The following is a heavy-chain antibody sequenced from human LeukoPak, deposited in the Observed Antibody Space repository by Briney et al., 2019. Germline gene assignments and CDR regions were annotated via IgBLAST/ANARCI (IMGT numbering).Heavy chain of an antibody. CDR1: GFTFSSYG. J-gene: IGHJ4*02. D-gene: IGHD3-10*01. CDR2: ISGSGGST. CDR3: AKGAMVRGVLDY. V-gene: IGHV3-23*01. Sequence: GGTLRLSCAASGFTFSSYGMSWVRQAPGKGLEWVSAISGSGGSTYYADSVKGRFTISRDNSKNTLYLQMNSLRAEDTAEYYCAKGAMVRGVLDYWGQGTLVTVSS.